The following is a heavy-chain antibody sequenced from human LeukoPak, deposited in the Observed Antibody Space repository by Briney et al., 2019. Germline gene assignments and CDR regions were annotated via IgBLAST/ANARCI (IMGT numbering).Heavy chain of an antibody. V-gene: IGHV4-4*07. Sequence: PSETLSLTCTVSGGSISPDYWSWIRQPAGKALEWVGRVDVSGSPNYNPSLKSRVIILVDKSRNQFSLNLNSETAADTAVYYCARGGAYGSGSNRHTTLDYWGQGILVTVSS. CDR1: GGSISPDY. CDR2: VDVSGSP. CDR3: ARGGAYGSGSNRHTTLDY. J-gene: IGHJ4*02. D-gene: IGHD3-10*01.